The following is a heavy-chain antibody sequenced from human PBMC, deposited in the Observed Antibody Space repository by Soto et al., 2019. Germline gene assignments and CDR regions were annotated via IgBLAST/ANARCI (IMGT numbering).Heavy chain of an antibody. CDR3: ARGYYYGSGRPTPGGMDV. D-gene: IGHD3-10*01. CDR2: ISTYTGNT. Sequence: QVHLVQSGAEVKKPGASVKVSCKASGYTFTNYDINGVRQAPGQGLEWMGWISTYTGNTNYAQKLQGRVTMTTDTSTSTAYRELRSLRSDDTAVYYCARGYYYGSGRPTPGGMDVWGQGTTVTVSS. V-gene: IGHV1-18*01. CDR1: GYTFTNYD. J-gene: IGHJ6*02.